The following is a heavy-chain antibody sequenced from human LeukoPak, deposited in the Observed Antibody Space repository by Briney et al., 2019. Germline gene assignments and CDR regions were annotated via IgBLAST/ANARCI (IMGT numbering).Heavy chain of an antibody. CDR2: ISSSSSYT. J-gene: IGHJ4*02. CDR3: ARGVVVVTAIRGFDY. CDR1: GFAFSDYY. D-gene: IGHD2-21*02. Sequence: GGSLRLSCAASGFAFSDYYMSWIRQAPGKGLEWVSYISSSSSYTNYADSVKGRFTISRDNAKNSLYLQMNSLRAEDTAVYYCARGVVVVTAIRGFDYWGQGTLVTVSS. V-gene: IGHV3-11*05.